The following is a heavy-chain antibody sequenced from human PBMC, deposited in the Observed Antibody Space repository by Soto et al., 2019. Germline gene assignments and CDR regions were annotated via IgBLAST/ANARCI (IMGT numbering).Heavy chain of an antibody. CDR3: ARDPSGSGPNFDY. D-gene: IGHD3-10*01. Sequence: QLQLQESGSGLVKPSQTVSLTCAVSGGSISSGGHSWSWIGQPPGKGLEWIGYIDHSGSTYYNPSLKSRVTISVDTSKNQLSLKLSSVTAADTAVYYCARDPSGSGPNFDYWGQGALVTVSS. J-gene: IGHJ4*02. CDR1: GGSISSGGHS. CDR2: IDHSGST. V-gene: IGHV4-30-2*01.